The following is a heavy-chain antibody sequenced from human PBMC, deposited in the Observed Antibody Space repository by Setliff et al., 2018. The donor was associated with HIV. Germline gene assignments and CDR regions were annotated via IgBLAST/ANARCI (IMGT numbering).Heavy chain of an antibody. CDR1: GFTFSNYW. J-gene: IGHJ4*02. D-gene: IGHD2-2*01. Sequence: GGSLRLSCAASGFTFSNYWMTWARQAPGKGLEWVANVKQDGSEKYYVDSVKGRFTISRDSAKNSLYLQMNSLRAEDTAVYYCARERQYYYFDYWGQGTRVTVSS. CDR2: VKQDGSEK. CDR3: ARERQYYYFDY. V-gene: IGHV3-7*03.